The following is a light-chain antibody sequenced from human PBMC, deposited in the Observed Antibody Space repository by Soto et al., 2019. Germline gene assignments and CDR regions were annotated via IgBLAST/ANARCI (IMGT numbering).Light chain of an antibody. V-gene: IGKV1-12*01. CDR2: AAS. CDR3: EHDGSLPHT. CDR1: QGIGRW. Sequence: DFQMTQSPSSVSASVGVRVTITCRASQGIGRWLAWYQQKPGKAPQLLIYAASSLQSGVPSKFSGSGSATDFTLTTGTLQPEDSATYYCEHDGSLPHTVGVGTKVEVK. J-gene: IGKJ4*01.